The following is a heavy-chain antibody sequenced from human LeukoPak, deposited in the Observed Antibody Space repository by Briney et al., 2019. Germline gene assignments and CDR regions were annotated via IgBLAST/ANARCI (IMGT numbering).Heavy chain of an antibody. D-gene: IGHD3-3*01. CDR3: ASLNTIFGAPQGPWFDP. CDR1: GGAISSRNYY. Sequence: KPSETLSLTCTVSGGAISSRNYYWGWIRQPPGKGLEWIGSIYYSGTTYYNPSLKSRVTISVDTSKNQFSLNLNSVTAADTAVYYCASLNTIFGAPQGPWFDPWGQGTLVTVSS. J-gene: IGHJ5*02. V-gene: IGHV4-39*01. CDR2: IYYSGTT.